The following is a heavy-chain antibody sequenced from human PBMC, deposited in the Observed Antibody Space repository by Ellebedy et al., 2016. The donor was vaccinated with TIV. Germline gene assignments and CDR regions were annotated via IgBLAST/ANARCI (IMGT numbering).Heavy chain of an antibody. CDR1: GFTFSNYA. V-gene: IGHV3-23*01. Sequence: GGSLRLSCAASGFTFSNYAMSWVRRSPGKGLDWVSLISGSGEYTYYSDSVKGRLTISRDNSMDTLYLQMNSLGFGDKAVYYCAKLGFDILTGSGGMDVWGQGTTVTVSS. D-gene: IGHD3-9*01. CDR3: AKLGFDILTGSGGMDV. CDR2: ISGSGEYT. J-gene: IGHJ6*02.